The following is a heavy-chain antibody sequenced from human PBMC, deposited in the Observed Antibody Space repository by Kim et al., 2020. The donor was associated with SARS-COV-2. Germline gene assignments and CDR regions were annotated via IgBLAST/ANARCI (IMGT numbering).Heavy chain of an antibody. CDR2: ISGIIT. J-gene: IGHJ4*02. CDR3: AKALIAAAATRYFDC. D-gene: IGHD6-13*01. V-gene: IGHV3-23*01. Sequence: GGSLRLSCAASGFTFSNYAMSWVRQAPGKGLEWVSSISGIITYYADSVKGRFTISRDNSKNTLYLQMDSLRAEDTAIYYCAKALIAAAATRYFDCWGQGTLVTGSS. CDR1: GFTFSNYA.